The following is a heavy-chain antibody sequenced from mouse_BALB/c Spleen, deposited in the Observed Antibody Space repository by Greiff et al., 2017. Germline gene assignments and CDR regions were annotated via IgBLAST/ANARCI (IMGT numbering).Heavy chain of an antibody. CDR1: GYTFTSYW. D-gene: IGHD2-1*01. CDR3: ARGGNLDWFAY. CDR2: IAPGSGST. V-gene: IGHV1S41*01. Sequence: DLVKPGASVKLSCKASGYTFTSYWINWIKQRPGQGLEWIGRIAPGSGSTYYNEMFKGKATLTVDTSSSTAYIQLSSLSSEASAVYFCARGGNLDWFAYWGQGTLVTVSA. J-gene: IGHJ3*01.